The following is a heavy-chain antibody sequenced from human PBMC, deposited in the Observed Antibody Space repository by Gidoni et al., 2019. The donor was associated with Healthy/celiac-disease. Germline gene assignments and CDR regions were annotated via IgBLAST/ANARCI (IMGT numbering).Heavy chain of an antibody. D-gene: IGHD1-26*01. Sequence: EVQLLESGGGLVQPGRSLRLSCSAPGFTFSSYAMSWVRQAPGKGLEWVSAISGSGGSTYNADSVKGRFTISRDNSKNTQYLQMNSRRAEDTAVYYCAKDPPVGATRYDAFDIWGQGTMVTVSS. CDR3: AKDPPVGATRYDAFDI. CDR2: ISGSGGST. V-gene: IGHV3-23*01. CDR1: GFTFSSYA. J-gene: IGHJ3*02.